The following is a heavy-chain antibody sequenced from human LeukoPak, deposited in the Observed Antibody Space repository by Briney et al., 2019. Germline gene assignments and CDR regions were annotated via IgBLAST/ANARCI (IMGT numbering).Heavy chain of an antibody. CDR3: AKEKGANWDPFDY. Sequence: GGSLRLSCATSGFTFDDFGMAWVRHVPGKGPEWVSGINWNGEIIAYRDSVKGRFTISRDSARRSVYLQMNSLRDEDTALYYCAKEKGANWDPFDYWGRGTLVIVSS. D-gene: IGHD7-27*01. V-gene: IGHV3-20*04. CDR2: INWNGEII. J-gene: IGHJ4*02. CDR1: GFTFDDFG.